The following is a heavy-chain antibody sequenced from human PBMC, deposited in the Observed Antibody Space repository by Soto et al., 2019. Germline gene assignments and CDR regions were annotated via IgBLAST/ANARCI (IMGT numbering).Heavy chain of an antibody. CDR2: INPSGGGT. CDR3: ARGPKLTDFGDRGYYGMDV. Sequence: QVHLVQSGAEVKKPGASVTFPCKASGYTFSNYYMHWVRQAPGQGLEWVGIINPSGGGTTYAQNFQGRVTMTRDMSTSTVYMELNSLRSEDTAVYYCARGPKLTDFGDRGYYGMDVWGHGTTVTVSS. D-gene: IGHD4-17*01. V-gene: IGHV1-46*01. CDR1: GYTFSNYY. J-gene: IGHJ6*02.